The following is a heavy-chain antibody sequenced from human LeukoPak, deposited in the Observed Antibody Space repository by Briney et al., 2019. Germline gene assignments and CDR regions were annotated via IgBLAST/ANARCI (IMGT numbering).Heavy chain of an antibody. V-gene: IGHV3-30*18. D-gene: IGHD6-19*01. CDR2: ISYDGSNK. CDR1: GFTFSSYG. Sequence: GGSLRLSCAASGFTFSSYGMHWVRQAPGKGLELVAVISYDGSNKYYADSVKGRFTISRDNSKNTLYLQMNSLRAEDTAVYYCAKDHGSGWYYFDYWGQGTLVTVSS. CDR3: AKDHGSGWYYFDY. J-gene: IGHJ4*02.